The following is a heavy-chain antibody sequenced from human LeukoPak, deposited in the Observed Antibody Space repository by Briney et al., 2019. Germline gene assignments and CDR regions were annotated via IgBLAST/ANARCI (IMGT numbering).Heavy chain of an antibody. D-gene: IGHD2-15*01. Sequence: PSETLSLTCAVSGGSISSYYWSWIRQPPGKGLEWIGYIYYSGSTNYNPSLKSRVTISVDTSKNQFSLKLSSVTAADTAVYYCARDVVVVAAEGVVDAFDIWGQGTMVTVSS. CDR1: GGSISSYY. CDR3: ARDVVVVAAEGVVDAFDI. CDR2: IYYSGST. V-gene: IGHV4-59*01. J-gene: IGHJ3*02.